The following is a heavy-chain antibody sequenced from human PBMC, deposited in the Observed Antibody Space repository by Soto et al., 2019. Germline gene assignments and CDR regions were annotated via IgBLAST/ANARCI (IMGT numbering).Heavy chain of an antibody. Sequence: GGSLRLSCAASGFVVTNAWLSWVREAPGKGLACVGRIKPRTDRGPTTEYAASGKGRFSLSKDDSTDMVYLQMNSHKIEDTAVSYCTIAGQWYFWTSYYFEHWDRRTPVTASS. CDR3: TIAGQWYFWTSYYFEH. CDR2: IKPRTDRGPTT. D-gene: IGHD3-3*01. V-gene: IGHV3-15*01. J-gene: IGHJ4*02. CDR1: GFVVTNAW.